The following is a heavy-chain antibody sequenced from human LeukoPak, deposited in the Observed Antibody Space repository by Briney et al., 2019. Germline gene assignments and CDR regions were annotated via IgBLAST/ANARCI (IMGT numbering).Heavy chain of an antibody. CDR1: GGSFSGYY. D-gene: IGHD6-13*01. Sequence: SETLSLTCAVYGGSFSGYYWSWIRQPPGKGLEWIGEINHSGSTNYNPSLKSRVTISVDTSKNQFSLKLSSVTAADTAVYYCARDSSSWLSGYYYYYGMDVWGQGTTVTVSS. CDR2: INHSGST. J-gene: IGHJ6*02. CDR3: ARDSSSWLSGYYYYYGMDV. V-gene: IGHV4-34*01.